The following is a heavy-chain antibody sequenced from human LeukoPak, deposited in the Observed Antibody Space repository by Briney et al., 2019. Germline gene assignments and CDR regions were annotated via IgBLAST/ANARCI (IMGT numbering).Heavy chain of an antibody. CDR1: GFTFSNFW. V-gene: IGHV3-7*03. J-gene: IGHJ3*02. CDR3: GRIGGRSKAAKGDAFDI. CDR2: IKQDETEK. Sequence: GESLRLSCTASGFTFSNFWMGWVRQAPGKGLEWVANIKQDETEKFYLGSVKGRFTISRDNAKNSLYLQMNSLRVEDTALYYCGRIGGRSKAAKGDAFDIWGQGTMVTVSS. D-gene: IGHD6-6*01.